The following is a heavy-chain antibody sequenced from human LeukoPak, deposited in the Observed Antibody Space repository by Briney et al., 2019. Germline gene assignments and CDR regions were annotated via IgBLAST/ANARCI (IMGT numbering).Heavy chain of an antibody. CDR2: IRYDGSNK. V-gene: IGHV3-30*02. Sequence: GGSLRLSCAASGFTFSSYGMHWVRQAPGKGLEWVAFIRYDGSNKYYADSVKGRFTIPRDNSKNTLCLQMNSLRAEDTAVYYCAKDLGTGTIFDYWGQGTLVTVSS. CDR1: GFTFSSYG. D-gene: IGHD1/OR15-1a*01. J-gene: IGHJ4*02. CDR3: AKDLGTGTIFDY.